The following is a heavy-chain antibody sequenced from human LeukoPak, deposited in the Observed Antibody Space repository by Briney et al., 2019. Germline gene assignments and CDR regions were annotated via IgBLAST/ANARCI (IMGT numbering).Heavy chain of an antibody. Sequence: SETLSLTCAVSVYSISSGYYSGWIRQPPGKGLEWIGSVSHSGSTYYSPSLKSRVTISLDTSKNQFSLKVSSVTAADTAVCYCARGPGSWYFDYWGQGTLVTVSS. CDR3: ARGPGSWYFDY. D-gene: IGHD6-13*01. CDR1: VYSISSGYY. CDR2: VSHSGST. J-gene: IGHJ4*02. V-gene: IGHV4-38-2*01.